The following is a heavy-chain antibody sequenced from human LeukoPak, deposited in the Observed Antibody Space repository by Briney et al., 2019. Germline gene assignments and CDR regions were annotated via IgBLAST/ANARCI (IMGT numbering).Heavy chain of an antibody. V-gene: IGHV1-8*01. J-gene: IGHJ6*03. Sequence: ASVKVSCKASGYTFTSYDINCVRQATGQGLEWMGWMNPNSGNTGYAQKFQGRVTMTRNTSISTAYMELSSLRSEDTAVYYCARGLYYGLYYWYYYMDVWGKGTTVTVSS. CDR1: GYTFTSYD. D-gene: IGHD2-8*01. CDR3: ARGLYYGLYYWYYYMDV. CDR2: MNPNSGNT.